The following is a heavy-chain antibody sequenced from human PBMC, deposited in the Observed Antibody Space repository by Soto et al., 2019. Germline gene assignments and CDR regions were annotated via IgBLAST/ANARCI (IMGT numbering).Heavy chain of an antibody. Sequence: GASVKVSCKASGYTFTSYGIIWLRQAPGQGLEWMGWISAYNGNTIYAQKFQGRVAMTTDTSTTTAYLDLRSLRSDDTAVYYCARSKPFDSGWGPSDYWGQGTLVTVSS. D-gene: IGHD6-19*01. J-gene: IGHJ4*02. CDR2: ISAYNGNT. CDR1: GYTFTSYG. CDR3: ARSKPFDSGWGPSDY. V-gene: IGHV1-18*01.